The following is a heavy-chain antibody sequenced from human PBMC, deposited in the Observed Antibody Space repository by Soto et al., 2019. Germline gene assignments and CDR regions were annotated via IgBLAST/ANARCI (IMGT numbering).Heavy chain of an antibody. J-gene: IGHJ6*02. CDR1: GDTFSNFA. D-gene: IGHD6-19*01. V-gene: IGHV1-69*01. CDR3: SSDPHSNGWGSHAFYGMNV. CDR2: INPMFIEP. Sequence: QMRLVQSGAEVKKPGSSVKVSCMASGDTFSNFAFSWVRRAPGQGLEWMGGINPMFIEPDYAQKFRDRITIVADESTSTVYLELRSLRTDDTGVYFCSSDPHSNGWGSHAFYGMNVRSQWTTDTV.